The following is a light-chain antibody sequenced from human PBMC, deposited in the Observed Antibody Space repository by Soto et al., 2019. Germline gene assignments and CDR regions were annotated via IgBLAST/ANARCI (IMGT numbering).Light chain of an antibody. Sequence: EIVMTQSPATLSVSPGERATLSCRASQSVSSKLAWYQQKPGQGPRLLIYGASTRATGIPARLSGSGYGTGFTLGISSLQSEACAVYYCQQYSTWLWTFGQGTKVEIK. J-gene: IGKJ1*01. CDR2: GAS. CDR1: QSVSSK. CDR3: QQYSTWLWT. V-gene: IGKV3-15*01.